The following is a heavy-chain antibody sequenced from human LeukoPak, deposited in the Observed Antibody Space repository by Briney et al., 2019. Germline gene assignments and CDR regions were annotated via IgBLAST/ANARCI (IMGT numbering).Heavy chain of an antibody. CDR2: ISGSSSYI. J-gene: IGHJ4*02. CDR3: ARDGYSGYDSIDY. CDR1: GFTFSSYS. V-gene: IGHV3-21*01. Sequence: GGSLRLSCAASGFTFSSYSMNWVRQAPGKGLEWVSSISGSSSYIYYADSVKGRFTISRDNAKNSLYLQMNSLRAEDTAVYYCARDGYSGYDSIDYWGQGTLVTVSS. D-gene: IGHD5-12*01.